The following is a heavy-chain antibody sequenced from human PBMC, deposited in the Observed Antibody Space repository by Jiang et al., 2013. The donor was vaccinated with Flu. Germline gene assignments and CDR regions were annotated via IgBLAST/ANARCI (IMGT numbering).Heavy chain of an antibody. CDR3: ARGEPPGGVYYYYMDV. CDR2: IIPIFGTA. D-gene: IGHD1-14*01. V-gene: IGHV1-69*01. J-gene: IGHJ6*03. CDR1: GGTFSSYA. Sequence: EVKKPGSSVKVSCKASGGTFSSYAISWVRQAPGQGLEWVGGIIPIFGTANYAQKFQGRVTITADESTSTAYMELSSLRSEDTAVYYCARGEPPGGVYYYYMDVWGKGTTVTVSS.